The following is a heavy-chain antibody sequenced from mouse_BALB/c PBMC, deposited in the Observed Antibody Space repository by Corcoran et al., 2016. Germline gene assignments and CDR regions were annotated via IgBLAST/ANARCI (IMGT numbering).Heavy chain of an antibody. CDR3: ARRGFAY. CDR1: GFNIKDTD. J-gene: IGHJ3*01. Sequence: EVQLQQSGAELVKPGASVKLSCTASGFNIKDTDMHWVKQRPEQGLEWIGRIDPANGNTKYDPKFQGKATITADTSSNTAYLQLSSLTSEDTAVYYCARRGFAYWGQGTLVTVSA. V-gene: IGHV14-3*02. CDR2: IDPANGNT.